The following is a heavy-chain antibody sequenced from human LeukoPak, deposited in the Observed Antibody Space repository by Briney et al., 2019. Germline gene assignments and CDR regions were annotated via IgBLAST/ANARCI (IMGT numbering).Heavy chain of an antibody. J-gene: IGHJ4*02. CDR3: ARDTYNSGWCSDY. D-gene: IGHD6-19*01. CDR1: GYTFTSYG. V-gene: IGHV1-18*01. CDR2: ISTYNGNT. Sequence: ASVKVSCKTSGYTFTSYGISLVRQAPGHGLEWMGWISTYNGNTNYAQTLQGRIIMTTDTSTSTAYMELRSLISDDTAVYYCARDTYNSGWCSDYWGQGTLVTVSS.